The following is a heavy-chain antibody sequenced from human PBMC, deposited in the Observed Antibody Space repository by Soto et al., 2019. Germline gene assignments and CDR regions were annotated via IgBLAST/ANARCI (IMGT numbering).Heavy chain of an antibody. CDR3: VRDIDGSGHFSYFDF. CDR2: IWHDGGKT. V-gene: IGHV3-33*01. D-gene: IGHD3-22*01. CDR1: GFTFSSYG. J-gene: IGHJ4*02. Sequence: GGSLRLSCVASGFTFSSYGMDWVRQAPGKGLEWVAGIWHDGGKTYYADSVKGRFTISRGNSKKTVDLQMNSLRAEDTAVYYCVRDIDGSGHFSYFDFCGQAPPVTVSS.